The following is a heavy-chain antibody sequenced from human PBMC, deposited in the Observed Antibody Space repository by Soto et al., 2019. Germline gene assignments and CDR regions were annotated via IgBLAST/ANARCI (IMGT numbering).Heavy chain of an antibody. CDR1: GGTFSSYA. CDR2: IIPIFGTA. J-gene: IGHJ6*02. Sequence: QVQLVQSGAEVKKPGSSVKVSCKASGGTFSSYAISWVRQAPGQGLEWMGGIIPIFGTANYAQKFQGRVTITADDSTITAYMGLSSLRSEDTAVYYCASRTGLRLLEWKAPPPRYYDYYGMDVWGPGTTVTVAS. D-gene: IGHD3-3*01. V-gene: IGHV1-69*12. CDR3: ASRTGLRLLEWKAPPPRYYDYYGMDV.